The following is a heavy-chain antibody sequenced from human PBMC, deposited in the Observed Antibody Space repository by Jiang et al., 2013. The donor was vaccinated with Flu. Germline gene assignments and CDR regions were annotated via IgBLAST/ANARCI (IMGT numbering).Heavy chain of an antibody. CDR2: IYSSGST. D-gene: IGHD6-19*01. V-gene: IGHV3-66*01. Sequence: VQLVESGGGVVQPGGSLRLSCAASGLTVSFHYMNWVRQAPGKGLEWVSLIYSSGSTYYADSVKGRFTISRDNSKNTLYLQMNSLRAEDTAVYYCARDPNAAGTGTWGWGLGTLVTVSS. CDR3: ARDPNAAGTGTWG. J-gene: IGHJ4*02. CDR1: GLTVSFHY.